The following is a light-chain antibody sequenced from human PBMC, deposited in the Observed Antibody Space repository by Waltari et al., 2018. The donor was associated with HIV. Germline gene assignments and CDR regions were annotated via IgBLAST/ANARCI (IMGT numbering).Light chain of an antibody. CDR1: NSDVGGYNY. CDR2: HVS. CDR3: SSYTRSTTLDAV. J-gene: IGLJ1*01. Sequence: QSALTQPASVSGSPGQSITISCSGTNSDVGGYNYVSWYQQHPGKAPKLIIFHVSHRPSGISNRFSGSKSGNTASLTISGLQAEDEADYYCSSYTRSTTLDAVFGTGTKVSVL. V-gene: IGLV2-14*03.